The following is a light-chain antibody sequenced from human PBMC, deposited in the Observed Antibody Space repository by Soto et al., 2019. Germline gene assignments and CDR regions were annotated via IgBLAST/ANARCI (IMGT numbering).Light chain of an antibody. CDR3: QQYSSWVVT. V-gene: IGKV3-15*01. Sequence: EVVMTQSPATLSVTPEERATLSCRASQSIGDYLAWYQHKPGQAPRLLIYGAVTRATGIPARFAGSGSETDLSLTIISLQSEDFAIYYCQQYSSWVVTFGQGTRL. CDR2: GAV. CDR1: QSIGDY. J-gene: IGKJ5*01.